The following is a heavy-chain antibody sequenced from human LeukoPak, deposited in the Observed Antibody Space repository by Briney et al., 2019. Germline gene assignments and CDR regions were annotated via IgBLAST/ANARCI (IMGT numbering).Heavy chain of an antibody. CDR3: ARGMTQADY. V-gene: IGHV4-59*08. Sequence: PSETLSLTCTVSGDSISSYYLSWIRQPPGKGLEWIGCIYYSGSTNYNSSLKSRVTISVDTSKNQFSLKLSSVTAADTAVYYCARGMTQADYWGQGTLVTVSS. CDR1: GDSISSYY. CDR2: IYYSGST. J-gene: IGHJ4*02.